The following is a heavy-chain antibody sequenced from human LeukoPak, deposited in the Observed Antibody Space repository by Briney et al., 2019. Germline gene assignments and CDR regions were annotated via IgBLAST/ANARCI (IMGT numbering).Heavy chain of an antibody. D-gene: IGHD3-10*01. CDR1: GFTFSDRH. Sequence: GGSLRLSCAASGFTFSDRHMDWVRQAPGQGLEWIGRSTKKANSYTIEYAASVKGRFTISRDDSKNSLYLQMNSLRAEDTAVYYCARDRFWNYYGSGSFGYYFDYWGQGTLVTVSS. J-gene: IGHJ4*02. CDR3: ARDRFWNYYGSGSFGYYFDY. V-gene: IGHV3-72*01. CDR2: STKKANSYTI.